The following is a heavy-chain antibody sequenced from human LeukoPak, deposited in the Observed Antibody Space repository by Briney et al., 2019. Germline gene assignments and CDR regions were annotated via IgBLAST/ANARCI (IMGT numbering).Heavy chain of an antibody. D-gene: IGHD2-2*01. CDR1: GGSITSSSSY. Sequence: SETLSLTCTVSGGSITSSSSYRGWIRQPPGKGLEWIGSMYYGGSSYYNPSLKSRVTISVDTSKNQFSLKLSSVTAADTAVYYCARHVLIVVVPAAPMDNWFDPWGQGTLVTVSS. J-gene: IGHJ5*02. V-gene: IGHV4-39*01. CDR3: ARHVLIVVVPAAPMDNWFDP. CDR2: MYYGGSS.